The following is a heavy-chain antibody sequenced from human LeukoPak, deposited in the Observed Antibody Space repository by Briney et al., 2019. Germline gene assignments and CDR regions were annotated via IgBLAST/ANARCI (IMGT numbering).Heavy chain of an antibody. V-gene: IGHV4-39*07. CDR2: IYYSGST. Sequence: PSETLSLTCTVSGGSISSSSYYWGWIRQPPGKGLEWIGSIYYSGSTYYNPSLKSRVTISVDTSKNQFSLKLSSVTAADTAVYYCARGSPVIGAFDIWGQGTMVTVSS. CDR1: GGSISSSSYY. CDR3: ARGSPVIGAFDI. D-gene: IGHD3-16*02. J-gene: IGHJ3*02.